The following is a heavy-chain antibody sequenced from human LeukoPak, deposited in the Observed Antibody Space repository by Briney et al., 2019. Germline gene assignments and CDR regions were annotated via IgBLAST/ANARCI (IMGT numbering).Heavy chain of an antibody. CDR3: ARERLGYCSGGSCHHYYYYYYMDV. J-gene: IGHJ6*03. V-gene: IGHV3-7*01. Sequence: PGGSLRLSCAASGFTFSSYWMSWVRQAPGKGLEWVANIKQDGSEKYYVDSVKGRFTISRDNAKNSLYLQMNSLRAEDTAVYYCARERLGYCSGGSCHHYYYYYYMDVWGKGTTVTISS. CDR1: GFTFSSYW. D-gene: IGHD2-15*01. CDR2: IKQDGSEK.